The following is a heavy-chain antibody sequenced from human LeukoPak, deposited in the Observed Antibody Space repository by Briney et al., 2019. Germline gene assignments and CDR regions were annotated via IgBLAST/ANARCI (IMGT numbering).Heavy chain of an antibody. CDR2: TNTDGSST. CDR1: GFTFSSYW. Sequence: QPGGSLRLSCAASGFTFSSYWMHWVRQAPGKGLVWVSGTNTDGSSTMYADSVKGRFTIARDNAKNTLYLQMNSLRAEDTAIYYCAKQRGIYMYHPFEDWGQGTLVTVSS. CDR3: AKQRGIYMYHPFED. V-gene: IGHV3-74*03. J-gene: IGHJ4*02. D-gene: IGHD2/OR15-2a*01.